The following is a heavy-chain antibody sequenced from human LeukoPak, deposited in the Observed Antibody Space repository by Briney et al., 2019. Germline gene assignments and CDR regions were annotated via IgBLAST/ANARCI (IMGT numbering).Heavy chain of an antibody. Sequence: SETLSLTCTVSGGSISSSSYYWGWIRQPPGKGLEWIGSIYYSGSPYYNPSLKSRLTISVDTSKNQFSLGLSSVTAADTAVYYCARSRDGYNIDQWGQGTLVTVSS. CDR1: GGSISSSSYY. CDR3: ARSRDGYNIDQ. J-gene: IGHJ4*02. CDR2: IYYSGSP. V-gene: IGHV4-39*01. D-gene: IGHD5-24*01.